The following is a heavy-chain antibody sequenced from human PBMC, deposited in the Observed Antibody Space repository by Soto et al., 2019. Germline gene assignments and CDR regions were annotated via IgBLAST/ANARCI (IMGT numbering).Heavy chain of an antibody. V-gene: IGHV3-33*01. D-gene: IGHD5-12*01. CDR1: GFSFSNHG. J-gene: IGHJ6*02. Sequence: QVQLVESGGGVVQPGRSLRLSCEASGFSFSNHGMHWVRQAPGKGLEWVAKIWYDGSNKYYADSVKARFTISRDNSKNTLHLEMNSLRAADTAVYYCARDNVDVEMATSVYYFYGMDVWGQGTTFTFS. CDR2: IWYDGSNK. CDR3: ARDNVDVEMATSVYYFYGMDV.